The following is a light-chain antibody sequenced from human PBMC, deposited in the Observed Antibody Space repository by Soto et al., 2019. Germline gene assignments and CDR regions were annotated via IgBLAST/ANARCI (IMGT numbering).Light chain of an antibody. CDR1: QSVSSN. CDR2: GAS. V-gene: IGKV3-15*01. J-gene: IGKJ4*01. Sequence: IVLTQSPGTLSLSPGERATLSCRASQSVSSNLAWYQQKPGQAPRLLIYGASTRATGIPARFSGSGSGTEFTLTISSLQSEDFAVYYCQHYHSWPLTFGGGTKVDIK. CDR3: QHYHSWPLT.